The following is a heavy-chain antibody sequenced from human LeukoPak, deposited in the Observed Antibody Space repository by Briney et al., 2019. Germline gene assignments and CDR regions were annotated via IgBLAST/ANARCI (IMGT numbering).Heavy chain of an antibody. V-gene: IGHV3-23*01. J-gene: IGHJ4*02. D-gene: IGHD3-22*01. Sequence: GGSLRLFCAASGFTFRIYAMSWVRQAPGKGLEWVSAISGSGGSTYYADSVKGQSTISRDNSKTTLYLQMNSLRAEDTAVYYCAKASGADSSGYFVTLFYWGQGTLVTVSS. CDR3: AKASGADSSGYFVTLFY. CDR2: ISGSGGST. CDR1: GFTFRIYA.